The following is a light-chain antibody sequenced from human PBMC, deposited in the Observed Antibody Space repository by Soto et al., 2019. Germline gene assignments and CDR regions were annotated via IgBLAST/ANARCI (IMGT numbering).Light chain of an antibody. V-gene: IGKV4-1*01. J-gene: IGKJ1*01. CDR3: QQYYVTPRT. CDR2: WAS. Sequence: DIVMTQSPDSLAVSLGERATINCKSSQSVLYSSNNKNFLAWYQQKPGQPPKLLIYWASTRESGVPDRFSGGGSGTDFTLTISSLQAEDVAVYYCQQYYVTPRTFGQGTKVEIK. CDR1: QSVLYSSNNKNF.